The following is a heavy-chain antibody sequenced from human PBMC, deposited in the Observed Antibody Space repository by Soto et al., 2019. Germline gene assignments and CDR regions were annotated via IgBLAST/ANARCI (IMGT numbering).Heavy chain of an antibody. CDR3: ARGDSTDCSNGVCSFFYNHDMDV. J-gene: IGHJ6*02. CDR1: GYSFTDYH. Sequence: GASVKVSCKASGYSFTDYHIHWVRQAPGQGLEWLGRINPKSGGTSTAQKFQGWVTMTTDTSISTASMELTRLTSDDTAIYYCARGDSTDCSNGVCSFFYNHDMDVWGQGTPVTV. V-gene: IGHV1-2*04. CDR2: INPKSGGT. D-gene: IGHD2-8*01.